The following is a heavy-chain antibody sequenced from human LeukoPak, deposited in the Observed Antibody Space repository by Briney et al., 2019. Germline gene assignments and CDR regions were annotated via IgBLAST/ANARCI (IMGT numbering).Heavy chain of an antibody. J-gene: IGHJ4*02. CDR1: GGSISSFY. V-gene: IGHV4-59*08. CDR2: ISYGGGN. D-gene: IGHD1-26*01. CDR3: ARVGDTSAYFYYFDY. Sequence: SETLSLTCAVSGGSISSFYWSWVRQPPGKGLEWVGYISYGGGNTYNSSLKRRVSISIDTSKKQFSLRLSSVTAAHTALYYCARVGDTSAYFYYFDYWGQGTLVTVSS.